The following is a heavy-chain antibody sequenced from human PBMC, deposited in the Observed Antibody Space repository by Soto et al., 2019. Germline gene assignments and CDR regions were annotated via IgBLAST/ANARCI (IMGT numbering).Heavy chain of an antibody. CDR3: ARVNYDYVWGSYGYYFDY. J-gene: IGHJ4*02. CDR2: IYYSGST. V-gene: IGHV4-59*01. CDR1: GGSISSYY. Sequence: QVQLQESGPGLVKPSETLSLTCTVSGGSISSYYWSWIRQPPGKGLEWIGYIYYSGSTNYNPSLKSRVTISVDTSKNQFSLKLSSVTAADTAVYYCARVNYDYVWGSYGYYFDYWGQGTLVTVSS. D-gene: IGHD3-16*01.